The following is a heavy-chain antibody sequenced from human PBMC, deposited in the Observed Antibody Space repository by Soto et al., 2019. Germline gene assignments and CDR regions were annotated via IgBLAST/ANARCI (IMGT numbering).Heavy chain of an antibody. J-gene: IGHJ6*02. CDR1: GYTFTSYA. V-gene: IGHV1-3*01. Sequence: ASVKVSCKASGYTFTSYAMHWVRQAPGQRLEWMGWINAGNGNTKYSQKFQGRVTITRDTSASTAYMELSSLISEDTAVFYCARASSLGLPYYYYYGMDVWGQGTTVTVSS. CDR2: INAGNGNT. CDR3: ARASSLGLPYYYYYGMDV.